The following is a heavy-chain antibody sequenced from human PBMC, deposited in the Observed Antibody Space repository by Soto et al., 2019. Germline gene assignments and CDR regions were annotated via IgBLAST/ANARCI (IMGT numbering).Heavy chain of an antibody. CDR1: GFTFSSYA. CDR2: ISGSGGST. Sequence: GGSLRLSCAASGFTFSSYAMSWVRQAPGKGLEWVSAISGSGGSTYYADSVKGRFTISRDNSKNTLYLQMNSLRAEDTAVYYCAKMAGKSIVGAHSGRYYGMDVWGQGTTVTVSS. CDR3: AKMAGKSIVGAHSGRYYGMDV. D-gene: IGHD1-26*01. V-gene: IGHV3-23*01. J-gene: IGHJ6*02.